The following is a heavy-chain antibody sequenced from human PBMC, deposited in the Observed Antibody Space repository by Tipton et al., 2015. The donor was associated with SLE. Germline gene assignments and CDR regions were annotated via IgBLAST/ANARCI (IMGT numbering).Heavy chain of an antibody. CDR2: IYSNGST. D-gene: IGHD6-6*01. V-gene: IGHV4-4*08. CDR3: ARGNRLAARQIDS. CDR1: GVSISSYY. Sequence: TLSLTCTVSGVSISSYYWSWIRQPPGKGLEWIGYIYSNGSTNYNPSLRSRVTISVDMSKKQFSLKVMSVTAADTAVYYCARGNRLAARQIDSWGRGTLVTVSS. J-gene: IGHJ4*02.